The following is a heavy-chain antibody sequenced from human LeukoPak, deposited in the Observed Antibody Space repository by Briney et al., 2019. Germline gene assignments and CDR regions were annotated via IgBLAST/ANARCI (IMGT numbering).Heavy chain of an antibody. Sequence: ASVKVSCKASGYTFTGYYMHWVRQAPGQGLEWMGWINPNSGGTNYAQKFQGRVTMTRDTSISTAYMELSRLRSDDTAVYYCARDSKSSSWYRSQRWFDPWGQGTLVTVSS. CDR2: INPNSGGT. D-gene: IGHD6-13*01. V-gene: IGHV1-2*02. CDR3: ARDSKSSSWYRSQRWFDP. J-gene: IGHJ5*02. CDR1: GYTFTGYY.